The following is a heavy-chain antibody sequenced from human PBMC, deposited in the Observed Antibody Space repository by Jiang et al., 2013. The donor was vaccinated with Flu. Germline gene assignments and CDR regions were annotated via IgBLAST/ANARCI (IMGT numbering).Heavy chain of an antibody. V-gene: IGHV7-4-1*02. D-gene: IGHD3-10*01. Sequence: QSGSELKKPGASVRVSCEASGYTFTHYSMIWVRQAPGQGLEWMGWINTNTGNPTYAPAFSGRFVFSLDTSVSTAYLQINSLKAEDTAVYYCARDLNYYGSGSYHSAFDIWGQGTMVT. CDR3: ARDLNYYGSGSYHSAFDI. J-gene: IGHJ3*02. CDR1: GYTFTHYS. CDR2: INTNTGNP.